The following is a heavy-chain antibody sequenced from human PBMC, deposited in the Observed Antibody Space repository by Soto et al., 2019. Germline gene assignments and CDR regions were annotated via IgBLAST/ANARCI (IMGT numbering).Heavy chain of an antibody. CDR2: FIPIIGVV. Sequence: VQLVQSGTEVKKTGSSVKVSCKTSGDYFNTYAISWVRQATGQGLEWMGGFIPIIGVVNYAERFQGRVTITATDSTGTAYLELSSLRPEDTAIHYCAAAAESTPGGRMDVWGLGTTVTVS. D-gene: IGHD3-16*01. V-gene: IGHV1-69*01. J-gene: IGHJ6*02. CDR1: GDYFNTYA. CDR3: AAAAESTPGGRMDV.